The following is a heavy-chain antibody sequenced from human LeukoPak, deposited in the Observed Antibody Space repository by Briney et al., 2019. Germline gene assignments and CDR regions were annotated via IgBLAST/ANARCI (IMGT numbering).Heavy chain of an antibody. CDR2: ISYDGSNK. V-gene: IGHV3-30*18. CDR3: AKDNSGWAFDY. J-gene: IGHJ4*02. CDR1: GFTFSSYG. Sequence: GGSLRLSCAASGFTFSSYGMHWVRQAPGKGLEWVAVISYDGSNKYYADSVKGRFTISRDNSKNTVYLQMNSLRPEDTGVYLCAKDNSGWAFDYWGQGTLVTVSS. D-gene: IGHD6-19*01.